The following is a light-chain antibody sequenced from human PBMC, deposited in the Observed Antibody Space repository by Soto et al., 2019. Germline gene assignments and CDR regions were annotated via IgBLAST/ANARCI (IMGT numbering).Light chain of an antibody. V-gene: IGKV1-5*03. Sequence: DIQMTQSPSTLSASVWDRVTITCRASQNINTWLALYQQKPGKGPTLLIYRASRLESGVPSRFSGSGSGTEFALTISSLQPADFATYYCQQYETYSWTFGQGTKVDIK. J-gene: IGKJ1*01. CDR1: QNINTW. CDR2: RAS. CDR3: QQYETYSWT.